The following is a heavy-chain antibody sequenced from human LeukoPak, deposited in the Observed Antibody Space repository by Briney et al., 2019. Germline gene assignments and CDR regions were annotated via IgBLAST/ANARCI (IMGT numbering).Heavy chain of an antibody. Sequence: PSGTLSLTCTVSGVSISSDYWSWIRLPPGKGLEWIGYIYYSGSSNYNPSLKSRVTMSVDTSKNQFSLKLTSVTAADTAVYYCARRLRQNLFDPWGQGTLVTVSS. D-gene: IGHD4-17*01. CDR1: GVSISSDY. J-gene: IGHJ5*02. V-gene: IGHV4-59*08. CDR3: ARRLRQNLFDP. CDR2: IYYSGSS.